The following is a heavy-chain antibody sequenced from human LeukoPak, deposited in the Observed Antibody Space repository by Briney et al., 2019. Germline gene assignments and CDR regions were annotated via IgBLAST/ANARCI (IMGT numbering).Heavy chain of an antibody. V-gene: IGHV4-34*01. CDR3: ARMGIYDSSGYI. Sequence: SETLSLTCAVYGDPFSGYYGSWIPQPPGKALEWIGEINHSGSTNQNPSLKSRVTISVDTSKNQFSLKLSSVIAADTAVYYCARMGIYDSSGYIWGQGTMVTVSS. D-gene: IGHD3-22*01. CDR1: GDPFSGYY. CDR2: INHSGST. J-gene: IGHJ3*02.